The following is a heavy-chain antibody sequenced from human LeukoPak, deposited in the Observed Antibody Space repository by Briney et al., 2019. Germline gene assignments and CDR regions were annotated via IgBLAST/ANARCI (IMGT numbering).Heavy chain of an antibody. D-gene: IGHD5-18*01. CDR1: GYTFTSYG. CDR3: AKGVEIQLWIPFDY. Sequence: ASVKVSCKASGYTFTSYGISWVRQAPGQGLEWMGWISAYNGNTNYAQKLQGRVTMTTDTSTSTAYMELRSLRAEDTAVYYCAKGVEIQLWIPFDYWGQGTLVTVSS. CDR2: ISAYNGNT. V-gene: IGHV1-18*01. J-gene: IGHJ4*02.